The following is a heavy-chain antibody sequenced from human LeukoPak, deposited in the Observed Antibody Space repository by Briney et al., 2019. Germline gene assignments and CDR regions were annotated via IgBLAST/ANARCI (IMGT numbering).Heavy chain of an antibody. Sequence: GGSLRLSCAASGFTFSSYWMSWVRQAPGKGLEWVANIKKDGSEKYYVDSVKGRFTISRDNAKKSLYLQMNSLRAEDTAVYYCANEGYCSSTSCYSFDYWGQGTLVTVSS. CDR2: IKKDGSEK. D-gene: IGHD2-2*01. CDR1: GFTFSSYW. J-gene: IGHJ4*02. CDR3: ANEGYCSSTSCYSFDY. V-gene: IGHV3-7*01.